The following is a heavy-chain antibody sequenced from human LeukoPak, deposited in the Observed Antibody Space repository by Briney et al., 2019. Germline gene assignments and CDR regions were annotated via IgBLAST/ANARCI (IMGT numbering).Heavy chain of an antibody. V-gene: IGHV1-2*02. CDR1: GYTFNGYY. CDR3: ARVETVLHPFDV. CDR2: VNPNSGGA. J-gene: IGHJ3*01. Sequence: ASVKVSCKASGYTFNGYYIHWVRQAPGQGLEWMGWVNPNSGGANYAQKFQGRVIMTRDTSISTAYMELTRLTSNDTAVYFCARVETVLHPFDVWGQGTMVTVSS. D-gene: IGHD2-21*02.